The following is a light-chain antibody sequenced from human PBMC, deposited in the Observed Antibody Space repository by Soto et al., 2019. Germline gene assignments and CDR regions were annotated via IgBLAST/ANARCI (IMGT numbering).Light chain of an antibody. J-gene: IGKJ4*01. CDR1: QSVSSN. Sequence: EIGMTQSPATLSVSPGERATLSCRASQSVSSNLAWYQQKPGRAPRLLIYGASTRATGIPARFSGSGSGTEFTLTISSLQSEDFAVYYCQQYNNWPLTFGGGTKVEIK. CDR3: QQYNNWPLT. V-gene: IGKV3-15*01. CDR2: GAS.